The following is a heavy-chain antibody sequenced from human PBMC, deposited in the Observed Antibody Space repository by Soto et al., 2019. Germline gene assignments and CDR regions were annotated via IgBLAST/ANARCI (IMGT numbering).Heavy chain of an antibody. V-gene: IGHV3-23*01. Sequence: GGSLRLSCVASGFTFSTYAMSWVRQAPGKGLEWVSALTPSGGETYYADSVKGRFTISRDNSMNALYLQMNSLRIEDTAVYYCAHPRGYGVLDAYDIWGQGTMVTVSS. J-gene: IGHJ3*02. CDR2: LTPSGGET. D-gene: IGHD4-17*01. CDR3: AHPRGYGVLDAYDI. CDR1: GFTFSTYA.